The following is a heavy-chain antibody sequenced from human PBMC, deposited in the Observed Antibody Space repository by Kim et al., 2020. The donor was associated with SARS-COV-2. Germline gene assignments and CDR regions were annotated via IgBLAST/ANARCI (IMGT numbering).Heavy chain of an antibody. V-gene: IGHV4-59*08. CDR1: GGSISSYY. D-gene: IGHD5-18*01. CDR2: IYYSGST. Sequence: SETLSLTCTVSGGSISSYYWSWIRQPPGKGLEWIGYIYYSGSTNYNPSLKSRVTISVDTSKNQFSLKLNSVTAADTTVDYFATLSSYEGDFGYWGQGTLV. J-gene: IGHJ4*02. CDR3: ATLSSYEGDFGY.